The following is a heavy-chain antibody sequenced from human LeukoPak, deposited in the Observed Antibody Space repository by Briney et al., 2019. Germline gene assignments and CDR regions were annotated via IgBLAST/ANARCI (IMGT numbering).Heavy chain of an antibody. Sequence: GGSLRLSCAASGFTFGSYSMNWVRQAPGKGLEWVSHITASGTAMFYADSVKGRFTISGDNAKNSLYLQMNSLRDEDTAVYYCASSGSYRFDYWGQGTLVTVSS. CDR1: GFTFGSYS. J-gene: IGHJ4*02. CDR2: ITASGTAM. D-gene: IGHD1-26*01. V-gene: IGHV3-48*02. CDR3: ASSGSYRFDY.